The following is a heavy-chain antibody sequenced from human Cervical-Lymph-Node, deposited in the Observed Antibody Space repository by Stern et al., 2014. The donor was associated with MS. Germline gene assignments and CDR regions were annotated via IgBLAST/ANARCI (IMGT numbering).Heavy chain of an antibody. CDR2: INGSGTAI. CDR1: GFTFSDYY. D-gene: IGHD1-14*01. CDR3: ANSIT. V-gene: IGHV3-11*01. J-gene: IGHJ4*02. Sequence: VQLVESGGGLVKTGGSLRLSCAASGFTFSDYYMNWIRQAPGKVLEWVSYINGSGTAIYYADSVKGRFTNSRDNAKKSLYLQMDSLRVEDTAIYYCANSITWGQGTLVTVSS.